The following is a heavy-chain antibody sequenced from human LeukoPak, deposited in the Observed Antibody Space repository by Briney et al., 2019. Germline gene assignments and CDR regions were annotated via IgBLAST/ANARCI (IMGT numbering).Heavy chain of an antibody. CDR2: ITGNGAGT. CDR1: GFTFSSHT. CDR3: AREERRSLSSWYTNAHAFDI. Sequence: PGGSLRLSCAASGFTFSSHTMNWVRQAPGKGLKWVSSITGNGAGTYYADSVKGRFTISRDNAKNSLYLQMNSLRAEDTAVYYCAREERRSLSSWYTNAHAFDIWGQGTMVTVSS. J-gene: IGHJ3*02. V-gene: IGHV3-21*01. D-gene: IGHD6-13*01.